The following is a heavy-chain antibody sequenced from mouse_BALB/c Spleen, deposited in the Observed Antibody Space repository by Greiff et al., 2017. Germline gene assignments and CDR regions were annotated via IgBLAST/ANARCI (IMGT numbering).Heavy chain of an antibody. V-gene: IGHV3-2*02. D-gene: IGHD2-14*01. CDR2: ISYSGST. J-gene: IGHJ3*01. CDR1: GYSITSDYA. CDR3: ARDYRYDGAY. Sequence: EVKLMESGPGLVKPSQSLSLTCTVTGYSITSDYAWNWIRQFPGNKLEWMGYISYSGSTSYNPSLKSRISITRDTSKNQFFLQLNSVTTEDTATYYCARDYRYDGAYWGQGTLVTVSA.